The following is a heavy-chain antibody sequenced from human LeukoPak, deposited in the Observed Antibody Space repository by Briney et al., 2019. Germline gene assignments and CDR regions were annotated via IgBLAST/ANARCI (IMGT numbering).Heavy chain of an antibody. CDR1: GYTFTGYY. D-gene: IGHD3-22*01. J-gene: IGHJ4*02. V-gene: IGHV1-2*06. Sequence: ASVKVSCKASGYTFTGYYMHWVRQAPGQGLEWMGRINPNSGGTNYAQKFQGRVTMTRDTSISTAYMELSRLRSDDTAVYYCARGRYDSSSYYHYTFDYWGQGTLVTVSS. CDR2: INPNSGGT. CDR3: ARGRYDSSSYYHYTFDY.